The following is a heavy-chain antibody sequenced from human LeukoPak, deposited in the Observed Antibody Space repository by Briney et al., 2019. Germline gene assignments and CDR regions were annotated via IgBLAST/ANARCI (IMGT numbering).Heavy chain of an antibody. V-gene: IGHV1-2*02. Sequence: ASVKVSCKASGYTFTGYYMHWVRQAPGQGLEWMGWINPNSGGTNYAQKFQGRVTITADESTSTAYMELSSLRSEDTAVYYCARVPSIAAAGMGWFDPWGQGTLVTVSS. J-gene: IGHJ5*02. CDR3: ARVPSIAAAGMGWFDP. CDR2: INPNSGGT. D-gene: IGHD6-13*01. CDR1: GYTFTGYY.